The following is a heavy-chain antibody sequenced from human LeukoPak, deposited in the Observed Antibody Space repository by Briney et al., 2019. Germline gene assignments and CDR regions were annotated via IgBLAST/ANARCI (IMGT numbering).Heavy chain of an antibody. J-gene: IGHJ6*02. D-gene: IGHD6-13*01. CDR3: ARGGIAAAGPPLSHYYYGMDV. V-gene: IGHV4-34*01. Sequence: SETLSLTCAVYGGSFSGYYWSWLRQPPGKGLEWIGEINHSGSTNYNPSLKGRVTISVDTSKNQFSLKLSSVTAADTAVYYCARGGIAAAGPPLSHYYYGMDVWGQGTTVTVSS. CDR1: GGSFSGYY. CDR2: INHSGST.